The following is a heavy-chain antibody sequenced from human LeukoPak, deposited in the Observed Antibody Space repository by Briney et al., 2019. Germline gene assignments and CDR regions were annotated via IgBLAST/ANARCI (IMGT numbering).Heavy chain of an antibody. CDR2: ISWNSGSI. CDR3: AKDLSYGDYVGDFDI. V-gene: IGHV3-9*01. Sequence: GGSLRLSCAASGFTFDDYAMHWVRQAPGKGLEWVSGISWNSGSIGYADSVKGRFTISRDNAKNSLYLQMNSLRAEDTALYYCAKDLSYGDYVGDFDIWGQGTMVTVSS. D-gene: IGHD4-17*01. J-gene: IGHJ3*02. CDR1: GFTFDDYA.